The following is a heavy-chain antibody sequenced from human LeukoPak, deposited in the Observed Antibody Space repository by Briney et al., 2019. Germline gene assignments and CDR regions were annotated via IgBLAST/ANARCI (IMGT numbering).Heavy chain of an antibody. D-gene: IGHD2-2*01. V-gene: IGHV3-30*18. CDR3: AKGYCSSTSCYPEAPSDY. Sequence: GGSLRLSCAASGFTFSNYGMHWVRQAPGKGLEWVAVISYDGNSKYYVDSVKGRLTISRDNSKNTLYLQMNSLRAEDTAVYYCAKGYCSSTSCYPEAPSDYWGQGTLVTVSS. J-gene: IGHJ4*02. CDR2: ISYDGNSK. CDR1: GFTFSNYG.